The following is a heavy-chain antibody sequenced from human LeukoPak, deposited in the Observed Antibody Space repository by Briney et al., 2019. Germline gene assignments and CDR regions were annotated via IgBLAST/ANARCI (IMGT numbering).Heavy chain of an antibody. CDR2: IYYSGNT. V-gene: IGHV4-39*07. D-gene: IGHD1-26*01. Sequence: SETLSLTCTVSGVSISSSNSYWGWIRQPPGKGLEWIGSIYYSGNTYYNASLKSRITISVDTSKNQFSLKLNSVTAADTAMYYCARGGTYGGAADYWGQGTLVTVSS. CDR1: GVSISSSNSY. CDR3: ARGGTYGGAADY. J-gene: IGHJ4*02.